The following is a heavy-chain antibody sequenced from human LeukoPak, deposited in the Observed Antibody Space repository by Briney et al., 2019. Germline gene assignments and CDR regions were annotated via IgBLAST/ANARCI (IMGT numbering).Heavy chain of an antibody. J-gene: IGHJ4*02. Sequence: SETLSLTCTVSGGSISRYYWSWIRQPPGKGLEWIGYIYYSGSTNYNPSLKSRVTISVDTSKNQFSLKLSSVTAADTAVYYCAGGYSSSWYLGWGQGTLVTVSS. CDR2: IYYSGST. V-gene: IGHV4-59*01. D-gene: IGHD6-13*01. CDR3: AGGYSSSWYLG. CDR1: GGSISRYY.